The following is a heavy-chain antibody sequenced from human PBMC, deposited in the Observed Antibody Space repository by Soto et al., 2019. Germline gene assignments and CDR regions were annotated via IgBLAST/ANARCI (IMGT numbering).Heavy chain of an antibody. CDR2: IYYSGST. CDR1: GGSISSYY. J-gene: IGHJ4*02. V-gene: IGHV4-59*01. D-gene: IGHD6-19*01. Sequence: SETLSLTXTVSGGSISSYYWSWIRQPPGKGLEWIGYIYYSGSTNYNPSLKSRVTISVDTSKNQFSLKLSSVTAADTAVYYCASARAVADTAFDYWGQGTLVTVSS. CDR3: ASARAVADTAFDY.